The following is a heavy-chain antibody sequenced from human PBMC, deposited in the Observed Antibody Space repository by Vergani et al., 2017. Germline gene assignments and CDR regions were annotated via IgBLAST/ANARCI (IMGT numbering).Heavy chain of an antibody. V-gene: IGHV4-4*07. J-gene: IGHJ4*02. CDR2: IYTSGNT. Sequence: QVQLQESGPGLVKPSETLSLTCTVSGGSISSYSWSWIRQPAGKGLEWVGRIYTSGNTMYNSSLKSRVTMSLDTSKNQFSLRLTSVTAADTAVYYCATGGPRYSGSYYSWGQGTLVTVSS. D-gene: IGHD1-26*01. CDR3: ATGGPRYSGSYYS. CDR1: GGSISSYS.